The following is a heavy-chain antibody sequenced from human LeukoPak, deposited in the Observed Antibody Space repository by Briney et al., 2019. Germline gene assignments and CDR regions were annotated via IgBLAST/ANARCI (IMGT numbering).Heavy chain of an antibody. J-gene: IGHJ4*02. D-gene: IGHD5-18*01. CDR3: ARDFRNSYGPTSYYFDY. Sequence: GGSLRLSCAAYGFTFSNYWMNWVPQAPGKGREGVANIKQDGSEMYSVDSVKGRFTISRDNAKNSLYLQMNSLRAEDTAVYYCARDFRNSYGPTSYYFDYWGQGTLVTVSS. CDR2: IKQDGSEM. CDR1: GFTFSNYW. V-gene: IGHV3-7*04.